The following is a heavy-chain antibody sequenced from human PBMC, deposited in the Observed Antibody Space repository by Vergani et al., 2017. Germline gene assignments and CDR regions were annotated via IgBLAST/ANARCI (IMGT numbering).Heavy chain of an antibody. CDR3: AKARDPNCKGGNCYSYYYGLDL. J-gene: IGHJ6*02. V-gene: IGHV4-31*03. CDR2: LYSTGST. Sequence: QLQLQESGSGLVKPSQTLSLTCSVSGDSISSGVYYWNWIRQHPGKGLEWIGYLYSTGSTHHNPSLRRRINMSVDTSKNQFSLKLNSVTAADTAMYYCAKARDPNCKGGNCYSYYYGLDLWGQXP. CDR1: GDSISSGVYY. D-gene: IGHD2-21*01.